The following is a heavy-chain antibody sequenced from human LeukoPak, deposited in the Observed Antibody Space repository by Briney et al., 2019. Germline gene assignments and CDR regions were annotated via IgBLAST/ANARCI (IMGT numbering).Heavy chain of an antibody. V-gene: IGHV4-61*08. CDR3: ARGGYDILDGRLVYYYYYMDV. Sequence: SETLSLTCTVSGGSISSGDYYWSWIRQPPGKGLEWIGYIFASGSTTYNPSLKSRITISVDTSKIQFSLKVRPVTAADTAVYYCARGGYDILDGRLVYYYYYMDVWGKGTTVTVSS. D-gene: IGHD3-9*01. CDR1: GGSISSGDYY. CDR2: IFASGST. J-gene: IGHJ6*03.